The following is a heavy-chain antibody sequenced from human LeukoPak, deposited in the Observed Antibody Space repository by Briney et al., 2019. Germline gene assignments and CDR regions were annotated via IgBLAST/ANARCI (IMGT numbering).Heavy chain of an antibody. Sequence: PGGSLRLSCAASGFTFSSYGMHWVRQAPGKGLEWVAVIWYDGSNKYYADSVKGRFTISRDNSKNTLYLRMNSLRAEDTAVYYCARQDYDFWSGYHFDYWGQGTLVTVSS. CDR1: GFTFSSYG. D-gene: IGHD3-3*01. J-gene: IGHJ4*02. CDR2: IWYDGSNK. V-gene: IGHV3-33*01. CDR3: ARQDYDFWSGYHFDY.